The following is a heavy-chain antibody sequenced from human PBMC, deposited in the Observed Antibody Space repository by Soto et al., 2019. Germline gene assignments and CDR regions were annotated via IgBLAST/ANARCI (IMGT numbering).Heavy chain of an antibody. CDR2: KNQDGSEK. CDR1: GCSCGGVW. J-gene: IGHJ4*02. Sequence: XXSLRLCWAVSGCSCGGVWGNGVRQAPGKGLEWVAHKNQDGSEKYYLDSVKGRFTIFRDNAKNSLYLQMNSLRAEDTAVYYCSGGVGDAIWGQGTLVTVS. V-gene: IGHV3-7*04. CDR3: SGGVGDAI. D-gene: IGHD1-26*01.